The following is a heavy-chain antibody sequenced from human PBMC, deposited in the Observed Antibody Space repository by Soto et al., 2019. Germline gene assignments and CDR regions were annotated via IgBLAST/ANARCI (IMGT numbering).Heavy chain of an antibody. V-gene: IGHV3-30*18. CDR1: GFTFSTHG. D-gene: IGHD6-13*01. CDR2: ISYDGSNK. Sequence: QVQLVESGGGVVQPGTSLRLSCAASGFTFSTHGRHWVRQAPGKGLEWVALISYDGSNKYYADFVKGRFTISRDNSKNTLYLQMNSLRAEDTAVYYCAKEHRGSSWYPGYWGQGTLVTVSS. J-gene: IGHJ4*02. CDR3: AKEHRGSSWYPGY.